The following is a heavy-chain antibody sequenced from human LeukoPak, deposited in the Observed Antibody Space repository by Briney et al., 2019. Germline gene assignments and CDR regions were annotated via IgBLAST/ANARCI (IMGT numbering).Heavy chain of an antibody. CDR3: ARNKPPITMVRGVNWFDP. Sequence: GGSLRLSCAASGFTFSGYWMSWVRQAPGKGLEWVASIKQDGSEKYYVDSVKGRFTISRDNAKNSLYLQMNSLRAEDTAVYYCARNKPPITMVRGVNWFDPWGQGTLVTVSS. CDR2: IKQDGSEK. D-gene: IGHD3-10*01. CDR1: GFTFSGYW. J-gene: IGHJ5*02. V-gene: IGHV3-7*03.